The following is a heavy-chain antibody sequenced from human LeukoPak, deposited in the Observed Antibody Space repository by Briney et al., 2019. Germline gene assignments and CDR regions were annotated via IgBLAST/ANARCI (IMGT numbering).Heavy chain of an antibody. D-gene: IGHD6-19*01. CDR3: ARQKVAGRSFDY. CDR1: GDSISSYY. V-gene: IGHV4-39*01. Sequence: PSETLSLTCTVSGDSISSYYCSWIRRPPGKGLEWIASMYYSGSTYYNSSLKSRVTISVDTSKNHFSLKLSSVTAADTAVYYCARQKVAGRSFDYWGQGTLVTVSS. J-gene: IGHJ4*02. CDR2: MYYSGST.